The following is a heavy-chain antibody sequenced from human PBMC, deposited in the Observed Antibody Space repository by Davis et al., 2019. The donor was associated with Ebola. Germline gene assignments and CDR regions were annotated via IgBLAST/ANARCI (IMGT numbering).Heavy chain of an antibody. D-gene: IGHD2-2*01. V-gene: IGHV3-66*01. Sequence: GGSLRLSCASSGFAVSDNYFYWVRQAPGKGLEWVSIIYLAGSTDYTDSVKGRFIISKDNSANTVYLQMNSLRVGDTAVYYCAGGRSRGKGLDYWGQGALVTVSS. CDR2: IYLAGST. CDR3: AGGRSRGKGLDY. J-gene: IGHJ4*02. CDR1: GFAVSDNY.